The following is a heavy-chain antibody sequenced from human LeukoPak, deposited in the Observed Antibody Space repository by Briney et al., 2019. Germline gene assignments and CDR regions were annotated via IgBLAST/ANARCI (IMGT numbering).Heavy chain of an antibody. Sequence: PGGSLRLSCAASGFTFSSHEMNWVRQAPGKGLEWVSYISTSGSSIYYADSVKGRFTISRDNANNLLYLQMSSLRAEDTAVYYCARDRDTAYLRADYWGQGTLVTVSS. J-gene: IGHJ4*02. V-gene: IGHV3-48*03. CDR1: GFTFSSHE. CDR2: ISTSGSSI. CDR3: ARDRDTAYLRADY. D-gene: IGHD5-18*01.